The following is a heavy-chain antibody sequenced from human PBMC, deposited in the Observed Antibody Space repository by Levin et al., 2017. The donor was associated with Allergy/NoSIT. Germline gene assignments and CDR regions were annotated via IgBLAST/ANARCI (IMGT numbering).Heavy chain of an antibody. CDR2: IYDSGST. D-gene: IGHD7-27*01. J-gene: IGHJ6*02. CDR1: GGSISRYY. Sequence: SETLSLTCTVSGGSISRYYWNWIRQPPGKGLEWIGYIYDSGSTNYNPSLKSRVTISVDTSKNQFSLKLSSVTAADTAVYYCARANWVYFGMDVWGQGTTVTVSS. V-gene: IGHV4-59*08. CDR3: ARANWVYFGMDV.